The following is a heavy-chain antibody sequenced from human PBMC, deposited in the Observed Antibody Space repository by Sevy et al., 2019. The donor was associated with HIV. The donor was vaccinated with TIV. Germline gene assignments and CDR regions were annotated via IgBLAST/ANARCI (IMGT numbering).Heavy chain of an antibody. J-gene: IGHJ6*02. D-gene: IGHD6-13*01. V-gene: IGHV1-69*13. CDR1: GGTFSSYA. CDR3: ARGLGRAAADMADYYYYYGMDV. CDR2: IIPIFGTA. Sequence: ASVKVSCKASGGTFSSYAISWVRQAPGQGLEWMGGIIPIFGTANYAQTFQGRVTITADESTSTAYMELSSLRSEDTAVYYCARGLGRAAADMADYYYYYGMDVWGQGTTVTVSS.